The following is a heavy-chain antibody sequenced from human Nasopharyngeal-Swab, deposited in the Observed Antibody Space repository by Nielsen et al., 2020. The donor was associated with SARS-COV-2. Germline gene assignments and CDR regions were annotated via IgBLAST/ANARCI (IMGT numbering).Heavy chain of an antibody. CDR1: GFTFGSYT. V-gene: IGHV3-48*04. CDR2: ISSSGSIA. J-gene: IGHJ3*02. D-gene: IGHD5-18*01. CDR3: VRDGALIQLWLLPHALDI. Sequence: GESLKISCEASGFTFGSYTMNWVRQAPGKGLEWVSFISSSGSIAYYADSVKGRFTISRDNANNSLYLQMNSLRADDTAVYYCVRDGALIQLWLLPHALDIWGQWTLVTVSS.